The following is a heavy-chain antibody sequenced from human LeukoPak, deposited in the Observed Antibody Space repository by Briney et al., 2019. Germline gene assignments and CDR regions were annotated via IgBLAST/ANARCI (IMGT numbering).Heavy chain of an antibody. V-gene: IGHV4-34*01. Sequence: PSETLPLTCAVSGVSVSDYYWSWIRQSPEKGLEWIGEVSPGGYTTYNPSLRRRVIISEDTSENQLSLNVTSVTTADTALYYCARIRCGRGQARCYNHWAQGSLVTVSS. CDR1: GVSVSDYY. D-gene: IGHD2-21*01. CDR3: ARIRCGRGQARCYNH. CDR2: VSPGGYT. J-gene: IGHJ5*02.